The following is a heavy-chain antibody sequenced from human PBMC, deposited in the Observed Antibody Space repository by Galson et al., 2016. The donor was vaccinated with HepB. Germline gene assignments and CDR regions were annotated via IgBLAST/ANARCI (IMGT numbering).Heavy chain of an antibody. CDR2: ISYDGGNK. V-gene: IGHV3-30*09. CDR3: ARERVTRDWVIDY. D-gene: IGHD3/OR15-3a*01. Sequence: SLRLSCAASGFTFNSHAMHWVRQAPGKGLEWVAIISYDGGNKYYAASVRGRFAVSRDNSKNTLYLQMRSLRAEDTAIYYCARERVTRDWVIDYWGQGTLGTFSS. J-gene: IGHJ4*02. CDR1: GFTFNSHA.